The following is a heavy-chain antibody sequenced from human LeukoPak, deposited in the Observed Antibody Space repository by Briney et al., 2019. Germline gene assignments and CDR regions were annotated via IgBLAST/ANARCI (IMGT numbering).Heavy chain of an antibody. CDR3: AKINNDDDY. CDR2: ISPDGKTE. J-gene: IGHJ4*02. CDR1: GFTFTTFG. D-gene: IGHD1/OR15-1a*01. Sequence: GGSLRLSCAASGFTFTTFGIHWVRQAPGKGLEWVAAISPDGKTEYYTDSVKGRFTVSRDNSKNMIYLQMNSLRGEDSAVYFCAKINNDDDYWGQGALVTVSS. V-gene: IGHV3-30*18.